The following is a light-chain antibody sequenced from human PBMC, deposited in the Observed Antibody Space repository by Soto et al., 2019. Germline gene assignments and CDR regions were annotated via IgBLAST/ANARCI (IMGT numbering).Light chain of an antibody. Sequence: DIQMTQSPSSLSASVGDRVTITCRASQGIGTYLAWFQQKPGKAPKSLIYVASSLQSGVPSRFSGSGYGTDFTLTISSLQPEDFATYYCQQYRSYPHTFAQGTKLEIK. CDR2: VAS. CDR3: QQYRSYPHT. V-gene: IGKV1-16*01. J-gene: IGKJ2*01. CDR1: QGIGTY.